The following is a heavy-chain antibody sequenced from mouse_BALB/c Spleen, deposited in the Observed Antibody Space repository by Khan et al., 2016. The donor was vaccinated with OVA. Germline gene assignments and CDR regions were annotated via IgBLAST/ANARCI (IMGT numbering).Heavy chain of an antibody. CDR2: ISTYYGDV. CDR3: VRGSGNSRFAY. V-gene: IGHV1S137*01. J-gene: IGHJ3*01. Sequence: QVQLQQSGAGLVRPGVSVKISCKGSGYTFTDFAMHWVKQSHAKSLEWIGVISTYYGDVTYNQNFQDKATMTVDRSSSTAYLELARLTSEDSGIFYCVRGSGNSRFAYWGQGTLVTVSA. CDR1: GYTFTDFA. D-gene: IGHD1-3*01.